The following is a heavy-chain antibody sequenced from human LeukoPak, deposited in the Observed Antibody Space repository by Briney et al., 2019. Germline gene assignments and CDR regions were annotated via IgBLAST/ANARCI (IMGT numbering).Heavy chain of an antibody. CDR2: ISAYNGNT. CDR3: ARDRTLLRLGELSSSGAY. CDR1: GYTFTSYG. D-gene: IGHD3-16*02. V-gene: IGHV1-18*01. J-gene: IGHJ4*02. Sequence: ASVKVSCKASGYTFTSYGISWVRQAPGQGLEWMGWISAYNGNTNYAQKLQGRVTMTTDTSTSTAYMELRSLRSDDTAVYYCARDRTLLRLGELSSSGAYWGQGTLVTVSS.